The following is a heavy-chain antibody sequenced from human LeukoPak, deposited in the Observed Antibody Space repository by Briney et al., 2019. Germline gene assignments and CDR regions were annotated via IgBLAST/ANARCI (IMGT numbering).Heavy chain of an antibody. J-gene: IGHJ4*02. CDR3: ATGASGSWDF. CDR1: GFTFSRSW. Sequence: GGSPRLSCAASGFTFSRSWMSWVRQPPGKGLEWVANISPDGSTKYHMDSVKGRFTISRDNAKDSLYLEMSRLRDDDTAMYYCATGASGSWDFGGQGTLVTVSS. CDR2: ISPDGSTK. V-gene: IGHV3-7*03. D-gene: IGHD6-13*01.